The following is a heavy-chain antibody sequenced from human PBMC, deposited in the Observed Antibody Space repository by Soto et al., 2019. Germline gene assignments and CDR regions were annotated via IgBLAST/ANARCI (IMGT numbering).Heavy chain of an antibody. CDR3: AKGTYYDFWSGYLDV. J-gene: IGHJ6*03. V-gene: IGHV3-23*01. CDR1: GFTFSSYA. CDR2: ISGSGGST. D-gene: IGHD3-3*01. Sequence: GSLRLSCAASGFTFSSYAMSWVRQAPGKGLEWVSAISGSGGSTYYADSVKGRFTISRDNSKNTLYLQMNSLRAEDTAVYYCAKGTYYDFWSGYLDVWGKGTTVTVSS.